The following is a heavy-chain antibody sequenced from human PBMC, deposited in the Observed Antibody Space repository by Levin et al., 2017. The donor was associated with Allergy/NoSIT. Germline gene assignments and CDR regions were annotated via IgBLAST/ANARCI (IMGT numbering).Heavy chain of an antibody. CDR2: IYYSGST. V-gene: IGHV4-59*01. J-gene: IGHJ6*03. D-gene: IGHD2-15*01. CDR1: GGSISSYY. CDR3: ARCTPRYCRDDSCYPYYYYYSMDV. Sequence: SETLSLTCTVSGGSISSYYWTWIRQPPGKGLEWIGHIYYSGSTNYSPSLKSRVTMSVDTSNNRLSLKLSSVTAADTAVYYCARCTPRYCRDDSCYPYYYYYSMDVWGKGTTVTVSS.